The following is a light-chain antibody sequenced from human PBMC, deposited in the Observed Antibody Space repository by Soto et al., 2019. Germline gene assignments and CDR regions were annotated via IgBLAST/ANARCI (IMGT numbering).Light chain of an antibody. J-gene: IGLJ2*01. Sequence: QSVLTQPPSVSGAPGQRVTISCTGSISNIGAGYDVHWYRQLPGAAPKVLIYGDNNRTSGVPDRFSGSKSGTSASLAITGLQSEDEADYYCQSYDTSLSGLVVFGGGTKLTVL. V-gene: IGLV1-40*01. CDR3: QSYDTSLSGLVV. CDR2: GDN. CDR1: ISNIGAGYD.